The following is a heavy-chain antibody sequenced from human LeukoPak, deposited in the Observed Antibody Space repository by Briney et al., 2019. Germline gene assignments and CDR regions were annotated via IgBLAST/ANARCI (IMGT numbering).Heavy chain of an antibody. CDR2: IYHSGST. D-gene: IGHD1-26*01. V-gene: IGHV4-38-2*02. CDR1: GYSISSGYY. Sequence: PSETLSLTCTVSGYSISSGYYWGWIRQPPGKGLEWIGSIYHSGSTYYNPSLKSRVTISVDKSKNQFSLNLTSVTAADRAVYFCARAGRRTFAFDIWGPGTLVTVSS. CDR3: ARAGRRTFAFDI. J-gene: IGHJ3*02.